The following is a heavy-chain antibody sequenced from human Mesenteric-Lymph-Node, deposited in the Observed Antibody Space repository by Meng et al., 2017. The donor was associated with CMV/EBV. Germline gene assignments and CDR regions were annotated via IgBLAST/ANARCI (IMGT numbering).Heavy chain of an antibody. D-gene: IGHD4-17*01. J-gene: IGHJ6*02. V-gene: IGHV1-46*01. CDR1: GYTFTSYY. CDR3: ARDPSDDGDYDASHGMDV. Sequence: ASVKVSCKASGYTFTSYYMHWVRQAPGQGLEWMGIINPSGGSTSYAQKFQGRVTMTRDTSTSTVYMELSSLRSEDTAVYYCARDPSDDGDYDASHGMDVWGQGTTVTVSS. CDR2: INPSGGST.